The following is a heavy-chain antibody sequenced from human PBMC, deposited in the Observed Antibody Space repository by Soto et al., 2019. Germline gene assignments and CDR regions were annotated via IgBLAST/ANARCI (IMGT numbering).Heavy chain of an antibody. J-gene: IGHJ5*02. CDR3: ARALNLPQSYYDSSGYYYWFDP. CDR1: GGSISSGDFY. V-gene: IGHV4-30-4*01. CDR2: IYYSGST. D-gene: IGHD3-22*01. Sequence: SETLFLTCTFSGGSISSGDFYWSWIRQPPGEGLGWIGYIYYSGSTYYNPSLKSRVTISVDTSKNQFSLKLSSVTAADTAVYYCARALNLPQSYYDSSGYYYWFDPWGQGTLVTVSS.